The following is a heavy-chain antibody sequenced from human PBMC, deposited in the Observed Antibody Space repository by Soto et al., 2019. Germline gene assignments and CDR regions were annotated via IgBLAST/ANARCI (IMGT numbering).Heavy chain of an antibody. CDR3: ASGGINFDWLLPNNWFDP. Sequence: GASVKVSCKASGYTFTSYAMHWVRQAPGQRLEWMGWINAGNGNTKYSQKFQGRVTITRDTSASTAYMELSSLRSEDTAVYYCASGGINFDWLLPNNWFDPWGQGTLVTVSS. CDR2: INAGNGNT. D-gene: IGHD3-9*01. V-gene: IGHV1-3*01. CDR1: GYTFTSYA. J-gene: IGHJ5*02.